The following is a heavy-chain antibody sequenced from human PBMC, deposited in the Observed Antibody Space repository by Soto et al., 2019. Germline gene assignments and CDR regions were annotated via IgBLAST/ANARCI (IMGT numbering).Heavy chain of an antibody. CDR1: GFTFGGYW. D-gene: IGHD2-2*02. J-gene: IGHJ4*02. Sequence: EVQLVESGGGLVQPGGSLRLSCAASGFTFGGYWMSWVRQAPGKGLEWVANINQDGSETYYVDSVKGRFTISRDNAKNSPYLQMNRLRAEDTAVYYRAGGDKYRGDYWGQETLVTVSS. V-gene: IGHV3-7*05. CDR3: AGGDKYRGDY. CDR2: INQDGSET.